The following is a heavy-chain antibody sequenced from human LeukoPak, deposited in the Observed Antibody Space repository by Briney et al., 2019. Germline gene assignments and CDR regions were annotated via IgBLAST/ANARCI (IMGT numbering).Heavy chain of an antibody. J-gene: IGHJ2*01. Sequence: PGGSLRLSCAASGFNVSSNFMSWVRQAPGKGLVWVSVLYSGGSAYYADSVKGRFTFSRDISKNTLYLQINSLTAEDTALYYCAREKSGDPGYFGLWGRGTLVTVSS. D-gene: IGHD4-17*01. V-gene: IGHV3-53*01. CDR1: GFNVSSNF. CDR2: LYSGGSA. CDR3: AREKSGDPGYFGL.